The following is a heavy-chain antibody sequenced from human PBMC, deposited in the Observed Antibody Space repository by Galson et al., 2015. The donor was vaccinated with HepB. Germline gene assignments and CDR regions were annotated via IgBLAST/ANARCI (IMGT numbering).Heavy chain of an antibody. CDR3: ARDSGAGTDCGFSGCGP. CDR1: GFSFDDSS. J-gene: IGHJ5*02. D-gene: IGHD1-7*01. Sequence: SLRLSCAASGFSFDDSSMHWVRQAPGKGLEWVSGISWSGVTIAYADSVKGRFAISRDNAKNSLYLQMNSLRPEYMAFYYCARDSGAGTDCGFSGCGPWGQGTEVTGPS. V-gene: IGHV3-9*03. CDR2: ISWSGVTI.